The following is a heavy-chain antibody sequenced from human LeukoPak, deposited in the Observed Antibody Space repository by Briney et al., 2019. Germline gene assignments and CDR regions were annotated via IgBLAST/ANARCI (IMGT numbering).Heavy chain of an antibody. CDR2: ISSTSSTI. CDR1: GFTFSDYY. CDR3: ARLWNYDY. D-gene: IGHD1-1*01. J-gene: IGHJ4*02. V-gene: IGHV3-11*01. Sequence: PGGSLRLSCAASGFTFSDYYMSWIRQAPGKGLELVSYISSTSSTIFYADSVKGRFTISRDNAKNSLYLQMNSLRTEDTALYFCARLWNYDYWGQGTLVTVSS.